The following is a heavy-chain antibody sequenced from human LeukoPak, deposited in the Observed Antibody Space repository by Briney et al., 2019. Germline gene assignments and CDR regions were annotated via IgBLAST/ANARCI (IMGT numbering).Heavy chain of an antibody. CDR1: GGTFSSYA. D-gene: IGHD1-26*01. CDR2: IIPILGIA. J-gene: IGHJ3*02. Sequence: SVKVSCKASGGTFSSYAISWVRQAPGQGLEWMGRIIPILGIANYAQKFQGRVTITADKSTSAAYMELSSLRSEDTAVYYCARGVGDGRAFIVGAFDIWGQGTMVTVSS. V-gene: IGHV1-69*04. CDR3: ARGVGDGRAFIVGAFDI.